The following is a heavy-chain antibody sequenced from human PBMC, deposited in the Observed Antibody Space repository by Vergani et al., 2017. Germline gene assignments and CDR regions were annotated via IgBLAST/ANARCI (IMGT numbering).Heavy chain of an antibody. CDR1: GYTFTSYG. J-gene: IGHJ6*04. CDR3: ARDGSGRVRGGGGPEVTYYSSYYGLDV. V-gene: IGHV1-18*01. D-gene: IGHD3-10*01. Sequence: QDQLVQSGGEVKKPGASMKVSCKVSGYTFTSYGISWVRQAPGQGLEWLGWISGYNGNTNYAQRFQDRVTMTTDTSTSTAYLEVRSLKSDDTAVYYCARDGSGRVRGGGGPEVTYYSSYYGLDVWGEGSTVTVSS. CDR2: ISGYNGNT.